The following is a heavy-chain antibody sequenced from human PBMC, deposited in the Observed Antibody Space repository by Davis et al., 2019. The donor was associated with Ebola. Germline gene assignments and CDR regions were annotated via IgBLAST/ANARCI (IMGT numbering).Heavy chain of an antibody. V-gene: IGHV3-11*01. CDR1: GFTFSDYY. Sequence: PGGSLRLSCAASGFTFSDYYMSWIRQAPGKGLEWVSYISGRGSTIYYADSVKGRFTISRDNAKNSLYLQMNRLRAEDTAVYYCARTRHYAGRTEFDYWGQGTLVTVSS. CDR2: ISGRGSTI. D-gene: IGHD1-14*01. J-gene: IGHJ4*02. CDR3: ARTRHYAGRTEFDY.